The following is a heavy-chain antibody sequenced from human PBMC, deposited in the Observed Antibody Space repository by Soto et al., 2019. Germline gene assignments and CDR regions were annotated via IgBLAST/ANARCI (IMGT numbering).Heavy chain of an antibody. J-gene: IGHJ4*02. D-gene: IGHD5-12*01. CDR2: IYTGGTT. CDR3: HGYGY. V-gene: IGHV3-53*01. CDR1: GFTVSSSNY. Sequence: EVQLVESGGGLIQPGGSLRLSCVVSGFTVSSSNYMSWVRQAPGKGLEWVSVIYTGGTTYYADSVKGRFTISRDNSKNTLYLQMNSLRAEDTAVYYCHGYGYWGQRTLVTVSS.